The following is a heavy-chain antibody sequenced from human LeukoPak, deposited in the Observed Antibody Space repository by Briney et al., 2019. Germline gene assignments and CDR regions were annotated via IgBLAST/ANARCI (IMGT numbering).Heavy chain of an antibody. CDR2: IWSDASNQ. Sequence: PGTSLRLSCAASGFSFSTYAMHWVRQAPGKGLDWVAMIWSDASNQYYADSVKGRFTISRDNSKNTLYLQLNSLRAEDTAVYYCATERDSSWTFDSWSQGTLVTVSS. CDR1: GFSFSTYA. V-gene: IGHV3-33*01. J-gene: IGHJ4*02. D-gene: IGHD6-13*01. CDR3: ATERDSSWTFDS.